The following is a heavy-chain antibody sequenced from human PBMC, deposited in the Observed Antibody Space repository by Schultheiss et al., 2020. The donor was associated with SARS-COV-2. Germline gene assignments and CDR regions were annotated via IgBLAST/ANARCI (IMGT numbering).Heavy chain of an antibody. V-gene: IGHV3-30*03. J-gene: IGHJ4*02. CDR3: ARHDILTRYYFDY. D-gene: IGHD3-9*01. CDR2: ISFDGNNK. Sequence: GGSLRLSCAASDFNFRNYWMHWVRQAPGKGLEWVAVISFDGNNKYYADSVKGRFTISRDNSKNTLYLQMNSLRAEDTAVYYCARHDILTRYYFDYWGQGTLVTVSS. CDR1: DFNFRNYW.